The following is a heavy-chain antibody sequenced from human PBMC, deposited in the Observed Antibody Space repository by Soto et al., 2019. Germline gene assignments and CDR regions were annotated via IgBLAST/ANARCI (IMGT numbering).Heavy chain of an antibody. D-gene: IGHD2-8*01. CDR3: TRDLNGGNPCDY. V-gene: IGHV1-3*01. Sequence: QVQFVQSEAEVKKPGASVRLSCKPSGYSLPDYSIHWVRQAAGQGLQWLGWIHPGTGYTESSQRFQVRLTLTMDNSATTFYIELTSLTSEDTAVYFCTRDLNGGNPCDYWGQGTLGTVSS. CDR2: IHPGTGYT. J-gene: IGHJ4*02. CDR1: GYSLPDYS.